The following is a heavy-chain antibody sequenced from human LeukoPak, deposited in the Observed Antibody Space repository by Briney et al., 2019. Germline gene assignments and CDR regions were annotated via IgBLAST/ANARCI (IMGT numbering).Heavy chain of an antibody. V-gene: IGHV3-7*05. D-gene: IGHD5-24*01. Sequence: GGSLRLSCAAYGFPFSSYWMSWVRQAPGKGLEWVANIKPDGSEKSYVDSVKGRFTISRDNAKNSLYLQMNSLRAEDTAVYYCARGQMAGYWGQGTLVTVSS. CDR1: GFPFSSYW. J-gene: IGHJ4*02. CDR2: IKPDGSEK. CDR3: ARGQMAGY.